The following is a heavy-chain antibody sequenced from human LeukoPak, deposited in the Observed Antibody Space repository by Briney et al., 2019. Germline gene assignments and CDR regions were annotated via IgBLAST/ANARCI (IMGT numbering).Heavy chain of an antibody. Sequence: SETLSLTCAVYGGSFSGYDWSWIRQPPGKGLEWIGEINHSGSTNYNPSPKSRVTISVDTSKNQFSLKLTSVTAADTAVYYCASLTGTTDYYYYYMDVWGKGTTVTVSS. D-gene: IGHD1-20*01. J-gene: IGHJ6*03. V-gene: IGHV4-34*01. CDR2: INHSGST. CDR3: ASLTGTTDYYYYYMDV. CDR1: GGSFSGYD.